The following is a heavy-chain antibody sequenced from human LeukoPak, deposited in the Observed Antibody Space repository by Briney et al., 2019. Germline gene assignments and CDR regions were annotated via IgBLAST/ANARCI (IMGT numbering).Heavy chain of an antibody. CDR2: IYYSGST. D-gene: IGHD6-19*01. CDR1: GGSISSYY. Sequence: SETLSLTCTVSGGSISSYYWSWIRQPPGKGLEWIGYIYYSGSTNYNPSLKSRVTISVDTSKNQFSLKLTSVTAADTAVYYCARGPLKIPEAASFDFWGQGSLVTVSS. CDR3: ARGPLKIPEAASFDF. V-gene: IGHV4-59*12. J-gene: IGHJ4*02.